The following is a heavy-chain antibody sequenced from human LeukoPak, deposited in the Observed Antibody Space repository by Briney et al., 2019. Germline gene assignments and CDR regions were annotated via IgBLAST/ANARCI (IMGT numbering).Heavy chain of an antibody. CDR1: GFTFSTYW. D-gene: IGHD2/OR15-2a*01. CDR3: ARVVLSGAYQIDL. J-gene: IGHJ5*02. Sequence: SGGSLRLSCAASGFTFSTYWMHWVRQAPGKGLVWVSRINGDGSTTNHADSVKGRFTISRDNAKSTLYLQVNSLRVEDAAVYYCARVVLSGAYQIDLWGQGTLVTVSS. CDR2: INGDGSTT. V-gene: IGHV3-74*01.